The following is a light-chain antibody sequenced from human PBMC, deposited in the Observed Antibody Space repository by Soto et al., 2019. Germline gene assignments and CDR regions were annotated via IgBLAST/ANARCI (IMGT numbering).Light chain of an antibody. CDR3: QYYGSSLKT. J-gene: IGKJ1*01. V-gene: IGKV3-20*01. CDR2: GAS. CDR1: QSVGSNS. Sequence: EIVLTQSPGTLSLSPGDRATLSCRTSQSVGSNSLAWYQQKPGQAPSLLIYGASSRATGIPDRFSGSGSGTDFTLTISRLEPEDFAVYYCQYYGSSLKTFGQGTKVEIK.